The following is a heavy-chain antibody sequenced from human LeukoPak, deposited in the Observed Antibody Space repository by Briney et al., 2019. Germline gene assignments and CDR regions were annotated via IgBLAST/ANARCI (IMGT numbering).Heavy chain of an antibody. J-gene: IGHJ3*02. CDR3: ARCRGYSSSWARTFDI. CDR1: GPSISSYS. CDR2: IYYNGSP. Sequence: SETLSLTCTVSGPSISSYSWSWIGHPPGKGLEWIGYIYYNGSPNYNPSLKSRVTMSLDTSENQFSLKLTSVTAADTAVYYCARCRGYSSSWARTFDIWGQGTMVTVSS. V-gene: IGHV4-59*01. D-gene: IGHD6-13*01.